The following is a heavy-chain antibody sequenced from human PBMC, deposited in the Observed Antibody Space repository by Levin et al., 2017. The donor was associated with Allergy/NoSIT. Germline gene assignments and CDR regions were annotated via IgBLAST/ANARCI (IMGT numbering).Heavy chain of an antibody. D-gene: IGHD3-3*01. CDR1: GFTFSSYW. J-gene: IGHJ4*02. Sequence: GESLKISCAASGFTFSSYWMSWVRQAPGKGLEWVANIKQDGSVSSSLSSVPFLFTISRDNAKNSLYLQMNSLRAEDTAVYYCARGPYYDFWSGYYRLFDYWGQGTLVTVSS. CDR3: ARGPYYDFWSGYYRLFDY. CDR2: IKQDGSVS. V-gene: IGHV3-7*01.